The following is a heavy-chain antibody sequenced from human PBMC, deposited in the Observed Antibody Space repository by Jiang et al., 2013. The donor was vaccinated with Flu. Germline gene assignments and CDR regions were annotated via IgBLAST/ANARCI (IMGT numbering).Heavy chain of an antibody. V-gene: IGHV4-59*01. CDR1: GGSITGYY. CDR3: VRFSSGPAVFDH. J-gene: IGHJ4*02. D-gene: IGHD3-22*01. CDR2: LLSREH. Sequence: TVSGGSITGYYWSWIRQPPEGSRVDWLYLLSREHQLQPSLWSRVTMSVDASENQFSLKLNSVTAADTAVYYCVRFSSGPAVFDHWGQGTLVAVSS.